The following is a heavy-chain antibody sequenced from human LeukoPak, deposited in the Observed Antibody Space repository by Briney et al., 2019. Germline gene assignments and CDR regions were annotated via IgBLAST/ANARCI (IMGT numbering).Heavy chain of an antibody. J-gene: IGHJ4*02. CDR1: GGSFSDYY. D-gene: IGHD6-6*01. CDR3: AKTPTALVRGGYYSDS. Sequence: NPSETLSLTCAVYGGSFSDYYWNWIRQPPGKGLEWIGEINHSGSTNYNPSLKTRVSISVDTSKNQFSLKLNSVTAADTAVYFCAKTPTALVRGGYYSDSWGQGTLVTVSS. V-gene: IGHV4-34*01. CDR2: INHSGST.